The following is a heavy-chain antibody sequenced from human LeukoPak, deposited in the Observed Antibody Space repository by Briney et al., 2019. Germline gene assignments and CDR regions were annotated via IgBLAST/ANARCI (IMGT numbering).Heavy chain of an antibody. CDR1: GYTFTGYY. J-gene: IGHJ4*02. D-gene: IGHD2-2*01. CDR2: INPQSGGT. CDR3: VREGNQLLSKSFDY. Sequence: GASVKVSCKASGYTFTGYYMHWVRQAPGQGLEWMGYINPQSGGTSSPQKFQGRVTMTTDTSISAAYMELSSLISDDTAMYYCVREGNQLLSKSFDYWGQGTLVTVSS. V-gene: IGHV1-2*02.